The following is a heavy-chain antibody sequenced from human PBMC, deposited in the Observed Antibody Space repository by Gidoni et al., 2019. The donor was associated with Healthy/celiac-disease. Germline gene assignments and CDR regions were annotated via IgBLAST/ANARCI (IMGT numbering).Heavy chain of an antibody. D-gene: IGHD5-12*01. Sequence: QLQLQESGPGLVKPSETLSLTCTVSGGSISSSSYYWGWIRQPPGKGLEWIGSIYYSGSTYYNPSLKSRVTISVDTSKNQFSLKLSSVTAADTAVYYCARPTGVYVDWYFDLWGRGTLVTVSS. CDR1: GGSISSSSYY. CDR2: IYYSGST. V-gene: IGHV4-39*01. J-gene: IGHJ2*01. CDR3: ARPTGVYVDWYFDL.